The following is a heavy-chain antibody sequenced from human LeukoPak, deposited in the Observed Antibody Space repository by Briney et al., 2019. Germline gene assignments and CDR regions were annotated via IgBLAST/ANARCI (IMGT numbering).Heavy chain of an antibody. V-gene: IGHV3-11*06. Sequence: GGSLRLSCAASGFTFSDYYMSWIRQAPGRGLEWVSYISSSSSYTNYADSVKGRFTISRDNAKNSLYPQMNSLRAEDTAVYYCARRSGAATDYWGQGTLVTVSS. D-gene: IGHD6-13*01. J-gene: IGHJ4*02. CDR2: ISSSSSYT. CDR3: ARRSGAATDY. CDR1: GFTFSDYY.